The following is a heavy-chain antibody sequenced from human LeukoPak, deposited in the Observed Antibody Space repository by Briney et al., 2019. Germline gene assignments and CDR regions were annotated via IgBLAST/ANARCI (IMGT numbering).Heavy chain of an antibody. D-gene: IGHD6-13*01. V-gene: IGHV3-74*01. CDR1: GFTFSSYW. Sequence: GGSLRLSCAASGFTFSSYWMHWVRQAPGKGLVWVSRINSDGSSTSYADSVKGRFTISRDNAKNTLYLQMNSLRAEDTAVYHCARDYYPGIVAAGTRYFDLWGRGTLVTVSS. J-gene: IGHJ2*01. CDR3: ARDYYPGIVAAGTRYFDL. CDR2: INSDGSST.